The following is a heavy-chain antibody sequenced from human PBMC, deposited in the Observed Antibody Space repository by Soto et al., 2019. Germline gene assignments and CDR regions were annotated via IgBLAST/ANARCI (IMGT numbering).Heavy chain of an antibody. D-gene: IGHD2-21*01. V-gene: IGHV4-4*07. J-gene: IGHJ5*01. CDR2: IYPTGSS. CDR1: GDSFSNYY. Sequence: SETLSLTCTVSGDSFSNYYCNWVRKSAGKRLEWIGRIYPTGSSTYNPSLQRRLTMSVDTSKNQFSLNLTSVTATDTAVYYCATVVIPGTRHTDFDSRGQGGSVTVSS. CDR3: ATVVIPGTRHTDFDS.